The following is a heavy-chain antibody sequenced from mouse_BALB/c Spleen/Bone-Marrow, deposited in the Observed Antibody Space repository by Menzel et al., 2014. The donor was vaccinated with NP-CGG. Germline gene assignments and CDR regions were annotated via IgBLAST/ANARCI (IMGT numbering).Heavy chain of an antibody. J-gene: IGHJ2*01. CDR2: IYPGDGDT. V-gene: IGHV1-80*01. Sequence: QVQLQQSGAELVRPGSSVKISRESSGYVFSTYWINWVKQRPGQGLEWIGQIYPGDGDTDYNGKFKDKATLTADKSSNTAYMQLSSLTSEDSAVYFCARGGISVDYWGQGTTLTVSS. CDR3: ARGGISVDY. CDR1: GYVFSTYW.